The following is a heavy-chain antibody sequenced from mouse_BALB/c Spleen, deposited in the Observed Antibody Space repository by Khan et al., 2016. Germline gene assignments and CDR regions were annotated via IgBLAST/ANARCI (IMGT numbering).Heavy chain of an antibody. CDR3: ARKGYFDY. V-gene: IGHV3-2*02. Sequence: EVQLQESGPGLVKPSQSLSLTCTVTGYSITSDYAWNWIRPFPGNKLEWMGYISYSGSTSYNPSLKSRISITRDTSKNQFFLQLNSVTTEDTATNYCARKGYFDYWGQGTTLTVSS. CDR2: ISYSGST. J-gene: IGHJ2*01. CDR1: GYSITSDYA.